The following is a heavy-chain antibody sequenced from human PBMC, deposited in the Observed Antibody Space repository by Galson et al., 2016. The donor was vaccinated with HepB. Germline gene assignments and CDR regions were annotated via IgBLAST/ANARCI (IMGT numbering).Heavy chain of an antibody. D-gene: IGHD3-16*01. V-gene: IGHV3-23*01. J-gene: IGHJ5*02. CDR2: ISAGGGS. Sequence: SLRLSCAVSQLSISSSAMSWVRQAPGKGLEWVSSISAGGGSEYTDSVKGRFTISRDNAENSLYLQMSSLKVEDTAVYYCARGLGGSDRRHRFDPWSQGTLVIVSS. CDR3: ARGLGGSDRRHRFDP. CDR1: QLSISSSA.